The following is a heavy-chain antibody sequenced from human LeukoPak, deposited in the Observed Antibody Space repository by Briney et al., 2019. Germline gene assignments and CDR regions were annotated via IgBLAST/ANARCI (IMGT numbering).Heavy chain of an antibody. J-gene: IGHJ5*02. V-gene: IGHV1-2*02. CDR1: GYTFTGYY. CDR2: INPNSGGT. Sequence: ASVKVSCEASGYTFTGYYMHWVRQAPGQGLEWMGWINPNSGGTNYAQKFQGRVTVTRDTSISTAYMELSRLRSDDTAVYYCARGSYYYGSGSYYRAPTTYNWFDPWGQGTLVTVSS. D-gene: IGHD3-10*01. CDR3: ARGSYYYGSGSYYRAPTTYNWFDP.